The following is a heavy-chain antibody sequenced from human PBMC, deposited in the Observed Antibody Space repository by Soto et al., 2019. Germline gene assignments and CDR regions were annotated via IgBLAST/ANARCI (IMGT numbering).Heavy chain of an antibody. CDR3: AREGYYDFWSGYYPHYYYYGMDV. CDR2: IYYSGST. CDR1: GGSISSGDYY. V-gene: IGHV4-61*08. D-gene: IGHD3-3*01. J-gene: IGHJ6*02. Sequence: SETLSLTCTVSGGSISSGDYYWSWIRQPPGKGLEWIGYIYYSGSTNYNPSLKSRVTISVDTSKNQFSLKLSSVTAADTAVYYCAREGYYDFWSGYYPHYYYYGMDVWGQGNSGHRLL.